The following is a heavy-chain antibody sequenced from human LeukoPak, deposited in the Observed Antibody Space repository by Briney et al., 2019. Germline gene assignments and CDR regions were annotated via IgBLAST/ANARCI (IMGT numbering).Heavy chain of an antibody. J-gene: IGHJ6*02. CDR3: ARANYDFWSGYGMDV. CDR2: INPSGGST. D-gene: IGHD3-3*01. Sequence: ASVKVSCKASGYTFTSYYMHWVRQAPGQGLGWMGIINPSGGSTSYAQKFQGRVTMTRDTSTSTVYMELSSLRSEDTAVYYCARANYDFWSGYGMDVWGQGTTVTVSS. V-gene: IGHV1-46*01. CDR1: GYTFTSYY.